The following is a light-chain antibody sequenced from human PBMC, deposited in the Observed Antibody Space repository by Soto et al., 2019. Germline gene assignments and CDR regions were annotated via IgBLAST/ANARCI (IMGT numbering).Light chain of an antibody. V-gene: IGKV3-20*01. CDR3: QQYGSSIT. J-gene: IGKJ5*01. CDR2: GAS. Sequence: IVLTQSPGTLSLSPGERATLSCRASQSVSSSYLAWYQQKPGQAPRLLIYGASSRATGIPDRFSGSGSGTDFTLTINRLEPEDFAVYYCQQYGSSITFGQGTRLENK. CDR1: QSVSSSY.